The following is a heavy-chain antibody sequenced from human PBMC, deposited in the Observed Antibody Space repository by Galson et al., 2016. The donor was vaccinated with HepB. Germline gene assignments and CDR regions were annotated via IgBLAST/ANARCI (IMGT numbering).Heavy chain of an antibody. Sequence: ELLLPTCAAYGGSFTNDYWCCLRPPPGKGQGWTGEIYHSGSTNYNESLKRRLTISVDTSTNKLSLKLNFVTAADTAVYYCARGLQGGFTMYPYNWFDPGDQGTLVTVSS. CDR2: IYHSGST. V-gene: IGHV4-34*01. D-gene: IGHD3-10*02. CDR1: GGSFTNDY. CDR3: ARGLQGGFTMYPYNWFDP. J-gene: IGHJ5*02.